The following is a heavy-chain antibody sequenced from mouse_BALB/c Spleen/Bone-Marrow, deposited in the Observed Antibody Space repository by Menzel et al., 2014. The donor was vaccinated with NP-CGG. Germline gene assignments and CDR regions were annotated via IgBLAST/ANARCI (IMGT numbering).Heavy chain of an antibody. Sequence: VQLQQSGPELVKPGASVKISCKASGYSFTGYFMNWVMQSHGKSLEWIGRINPYNGDTFYNQKFKGKATLTVDKSSSTAHMELLSLASEDSAVYYCARGGLLRAMDYWGQGTSVTVSS. CDR1: GYSFTGYF. D-gene: IGHD2-3*01. J-gene: IGHJ4*01. V-gene: IGHV1-20*02. CDR3: ARGGLLRAMDY. CDR2: INPYNGDT.